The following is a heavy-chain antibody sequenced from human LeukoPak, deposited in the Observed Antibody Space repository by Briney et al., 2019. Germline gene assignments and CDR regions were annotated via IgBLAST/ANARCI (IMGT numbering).Heavy chain of an antibody. V-gene: IGHV6-1*01. Sequence: SRTLSLTCAISGDSVSSNSAAWNWLRQSPSRGLEWLGRTYYRSKWYNDYAVSVKSRITINPDTSKNQFSLQLNSVTPEDTAVYYCAREARTKRDGYNTFDYWGQGTLVTVSS. D-gene: IGHD5-24*01. CDR2: TYYRSKWYN. J-gene: IGHJ4*02. CDR3: AREARTKRDGYNTFDY. CDR1: GDSVSSNSAA.